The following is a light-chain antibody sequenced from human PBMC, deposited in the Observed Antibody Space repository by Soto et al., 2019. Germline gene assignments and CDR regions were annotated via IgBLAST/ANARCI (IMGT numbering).Light chain of an antibody. CDR2: GAF. CDR3: QQYNNWPRT. V-gene: IGKV3-15*01. CDR1: QSVSSN. Sequence: EILMTPPPDTLSVSPGERAILSCRASQSVSSNLAWYQQTPGQAPRPLIYGAFTRATGIPLRFSGSGSGTEFTLTISSLQSEDFAVYDCQQYNNWPRTFGQGTKVDI. J-gene: IGKJ1*01.